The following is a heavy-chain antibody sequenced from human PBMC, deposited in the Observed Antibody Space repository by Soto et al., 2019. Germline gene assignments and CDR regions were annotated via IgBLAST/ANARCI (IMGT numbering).Heavy chain of an antibody. CDR2: ISYDGSNK. V-gene: IGHV3-30-3*01. CDR1: GFTFSSYA. J-gene: IGHJ4*02. D-gene: IGHD3-22*01. Sequence: QVQLVESGGGVVQPGRSLRLSCAASGFTFSSYAMHWVRQAPGKGLEWVAVISYDGSNKYYADSVKGRFTISRDNSKNTLYLQMNRLRCEDTAVYYCARGGSGYYYWGEGTLVTVSS. CDR3: ARGGSGYYY.